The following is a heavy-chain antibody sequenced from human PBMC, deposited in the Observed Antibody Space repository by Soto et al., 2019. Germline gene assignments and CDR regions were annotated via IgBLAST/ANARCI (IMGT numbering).Heavy chain of an antibody. J-gene: IGHJ3*02. D-gene: IGHD3-9*01. V-gene: IGHV1-69*02. CDR2: VIPILGIA. CDR3: ARLSDILTDHKAFDI. CDR1: GGTFSSYT. Sequence: QVQLVQSGAEVKKPGSSVKVSCKASGGTFSSYTISWVRQAPGQGLEWMGRVIPILGIANYAQKFQGRVTITADKSTSTAYMELSSLRSEDTAVYYCARLSDILTDHKAFDIWGQGTMVTVSS.